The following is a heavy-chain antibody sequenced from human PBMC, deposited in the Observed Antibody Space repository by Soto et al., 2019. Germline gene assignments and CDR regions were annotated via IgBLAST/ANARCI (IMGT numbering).Heavy chain of an antibody. CDR1: GFTFSTYI. J-gene: IGHJ4*02. D-gene: IGHD3-22*01. Sequence: PGGSLRLSCAASGFTFSTYIMNWVRQAPGKGLEWVSVIYTGGSTYYADSVKGRFTISRDSSKNTLYLQMNSLRAEDTAVYFCARGFYYPQAFDYWGQGTLVTVSS. CDR3: ARGFYYPQAFDY. V-gene: IGHV3-53*01. CDR2: IYTGGST.